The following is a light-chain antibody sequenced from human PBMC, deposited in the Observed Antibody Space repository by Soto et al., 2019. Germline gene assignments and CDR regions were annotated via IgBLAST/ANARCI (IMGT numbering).Light chain of an antibody. CDR2: GAS. V-gene: IGKV3-20*01. J-gene: IGKJ4*01. CDR1: QTVNNRY. Sequence: EVVLTQSPVTLSVSPGDRATLSCRASQTVNNRYFAWYQQRPGQAPRLLIYGASSRATGIPDRFSGSGSGTDFTLTITRLESEDFGVYFCQQFDSSPVTFGGGTKVEIK. CDR3: QQFDSSPVT.